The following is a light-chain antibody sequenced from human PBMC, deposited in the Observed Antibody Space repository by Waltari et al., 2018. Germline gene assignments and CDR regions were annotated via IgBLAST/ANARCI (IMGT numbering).Light chain of an antibody. J-gene: IGKJ4*01. CDR1: QSISSY. Sequence: SSLSASVGDRVTITCRASQSISSYLNWYQQKPGKAPKLLIYAASSLQSGVPSRFSGSGSGTDFTLTISSLQPEDFATYYCQQSYRTPLTFGGGTKVEIK. V-gene: IGKV1-39*01. CDR2: AAS. CDR3: QQSYRTPLT.